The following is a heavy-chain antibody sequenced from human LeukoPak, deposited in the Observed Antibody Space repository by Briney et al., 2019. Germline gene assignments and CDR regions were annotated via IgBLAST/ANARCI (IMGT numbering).Heavy chain of an antibody. CDR1: GFTFSSYA. CDR2: ISYDGSNK. Sequence: GGSLRLSCAASGFTFSSYAMHWVRQAPGKGLEWVAVISYDGSNKYYADSVKGRFTISRDNSKNTLYLQMNSLRAEDTAVYYCANLGYPKRRQYYDSSGRTPPDAFDIWGQGTMVTVSS. D-gene: IGHD3-22*01. J-gene: IGHJ3*02. V-gene: IGHV3-30-3*01. CDR3: ANLGYPKRRQYYDSSGRTPPDAFDI.